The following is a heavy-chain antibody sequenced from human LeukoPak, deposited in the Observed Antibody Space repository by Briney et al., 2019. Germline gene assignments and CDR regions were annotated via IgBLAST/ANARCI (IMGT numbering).Heavy chain of an antibody. V-gene: IGHV3-23*01. CDR2: ISGGDGST. Sequence: GGSLRLSCAASGFTFTSYSMNWVRQAPGKGLEWVSTISGGDGSTYYADSVKGRFTISRDNSKNTLYLQVNSLRAEDTAVYYCAKGGKWDVTPFDYWGQGTLVTVSS. D-gene: IGHD1-26*01. J-gene: IGHJ4*02. CDR1: GFTFTSYS. CDR3: AKGGKWDVTPFDY.